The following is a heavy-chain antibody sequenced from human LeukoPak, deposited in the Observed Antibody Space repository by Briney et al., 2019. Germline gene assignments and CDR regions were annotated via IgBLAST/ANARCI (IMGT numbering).Heavy chain of an antibody. J-gene: IGHJ3*02. D-gene: IGHD6-19*01. CDR1: GGTFSSYA. V-gene: IGHV1-69*04. Sequence: SVKVSCKASGGTFSSYAISWVRQAPGQGLEWMGRIIPILGMANYAQKFQGRVTITADKSTSTAYMELSSLRSEDTAVYYCATSSGWGYDAFDIWGQGTMVTVSS. CDR2: IIPILGMA. CDR3: ATSSGWGYDAFDI.